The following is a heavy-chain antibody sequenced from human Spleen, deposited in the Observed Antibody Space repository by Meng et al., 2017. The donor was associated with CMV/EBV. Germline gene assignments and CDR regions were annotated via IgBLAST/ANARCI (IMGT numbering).Heavy chain of an antibody. Sequence: GGSLRLSCAASGFTFSSNDMHWVRQTTGKGLEWVSAIGTAGDTYYPGSVKGRFTISRENAKNSLYLQMNSLRAGDTAVYYCARGREQQLGSDDAFDIWGQGTMVTVSS. CDR3: ARGREQQLGSDDAFDI. D-gene: IGHD6-13*01. J-gene: IGHJ3*02. CDR1: GFTFSSND. V-gene: IGHV3-13*01. CDR2: IGTAGDT.